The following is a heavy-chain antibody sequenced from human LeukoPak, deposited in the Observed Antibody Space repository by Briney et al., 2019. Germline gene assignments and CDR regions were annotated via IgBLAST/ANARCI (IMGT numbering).Heavy chain of an antibody. Sequence: ASVKVSCKASGYTFTGYYMHWVRQAPGQGLEWMGWINPNSGGTNYAQKFQGRVTMTRDTSISTAYMELSRLRSDDTAVYYCAGAGYSSGWYGGDYWGQGTLVTVSS. V-gene: IGHV1-2*02. D-gene: IGHD6-19*01. CDR3: AGAGYSSGWYGGDY. CDR1: GYTFTGYY. CDR2: INPNSGGT. J-gene: IGHJ4*02.